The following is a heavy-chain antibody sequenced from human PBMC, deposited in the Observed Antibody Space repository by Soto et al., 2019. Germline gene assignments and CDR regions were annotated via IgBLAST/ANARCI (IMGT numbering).Heavy chain of an antibody. Sequence: QVQLVQSGAEVKKPGSSVKVSCKASGGTFSSYVFSWVRQAPGQGLEWMGGIIPIFGTANYAQKFQGRVTITADESTRTAYMGLSRLRSEDTAVYYCARDRGCSGGSCYSRPLDPWGQGTLVIVSS. CDR3: ARDRGCSGGSCYSRPLDP. CDR2: IIPIFGTA. CDR1: GGTFSSYV. J-gene: IGHJ5*02. D-gene: IGHD2-15*01. V-gene: IGHV1-69*01.